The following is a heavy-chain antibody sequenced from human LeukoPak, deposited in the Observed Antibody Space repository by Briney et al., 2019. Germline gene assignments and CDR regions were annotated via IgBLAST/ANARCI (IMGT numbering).Heavy chain of an antibody. Sequence: GSLRLSCAASGFTVSSNYMSWVRQAPGKGLEWVSVIYSGGNTYYADSVKGRFTISRDNAKDSLYLQMNSLRAEDTAVYYCARRYFDYWGQGTLVTVSS. CDR3: ARRYFDY. V-gene: IGHV3-53*01. CDR2: IYSGGNT. CDR1: GFTVSSNY. J-gene: IGHJ4*02.